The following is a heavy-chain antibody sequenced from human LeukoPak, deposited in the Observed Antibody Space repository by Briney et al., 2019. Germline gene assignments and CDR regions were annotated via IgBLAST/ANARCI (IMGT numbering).Heavy chain of an antibody. CDR3: AKVLHDYGDYVGAFDI. CDR2: ISGSGGST. D-gene: IGHD4-17*01. V-gene: IGHV3-23*01. CDR1: GFTFSSYA. Sequence: PGGSLRLSCAASGFTFSSYAMSWVRQAPGKGLEWVSAISGSGGSTYYADSVKGRFTISRDNSRNTLYLQMNSLRAEDTAVYYCAKVLHDYGDYVGAFDIWGQGTMVTVSS. J-gene: IGHJ3*02.